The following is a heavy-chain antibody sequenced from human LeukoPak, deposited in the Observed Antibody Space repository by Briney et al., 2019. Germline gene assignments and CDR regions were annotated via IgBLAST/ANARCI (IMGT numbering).Heavy chain of an antibody. D-gene: IGHD3-10*01. Sequence: SETLSLTCTVSGGSISSYYWSWIRQPAGKGLEWIGRIYTSGSTYYNPSFKSRVTISVDTSKNQFSLKLSSVTAADTAVYYCARVSHYYGSGSYIVGAFDIWGQGTMVTVSS. CDR2: IYTSGST. V-gene: IGHV4-4*07. CDR3: ARVSHYYGSGSYIVGAFDI. J-gene: IGHJ3*02. CDR1: GGSISSYY.